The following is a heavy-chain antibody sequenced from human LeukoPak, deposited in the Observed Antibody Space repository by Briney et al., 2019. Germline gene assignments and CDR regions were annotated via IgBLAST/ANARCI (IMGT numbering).Heavy chain of an antibody. Sequence: SETLSLTCAVYGGSFSGYYWSWIRQPPGKGLGWIGEINHSGSTNYNPSLKSRVTISVDTSKNQFSLKLSSVTAADTAVYYCARDLIPRSTMIVVVNGWFDPWGQGTLVTVSS. J-gene: IGHJ5*02. V-gene: IGHV4-34*01. CDR1: GGSFSGYY. CDR2: INHSGST. CDR3: ARDLIPRSTMIVVVNGWFDP. D-gene: IGHD3-22*01.